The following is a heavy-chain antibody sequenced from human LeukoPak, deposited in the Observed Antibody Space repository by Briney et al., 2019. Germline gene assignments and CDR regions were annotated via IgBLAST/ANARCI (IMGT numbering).Heavy chain of an antibody. CDR1: GFTFSSYA. Sequence: GGSLRLSCAASGFTFSSYAMGWVRQAPGKGVEWGSAITASVGNTYYTDPVKGRFPISRDNSKNTPYLQVNSLRAEDTAVYYCAKGNGYSYGRYYFDYWGQGTLVTVSS. D-gene: IGHD5-18*01. CDR2: ITASVGNT. CDR3: AKGNGYSYGRYYFDY. V-gene: IGHV3-23*01. J-gene: IGHJ4*02.